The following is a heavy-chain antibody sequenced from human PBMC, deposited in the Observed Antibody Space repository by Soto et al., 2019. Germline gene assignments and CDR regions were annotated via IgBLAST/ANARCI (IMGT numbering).Heavy chain of an antibody. CDR3: ARAHCSSTSCYRKYNWFDP. CDR2: IYHSGST. D-gene: IGHD2-2*01. CDR1: GGSISSSNW. V-gene: IGHV4-4*02. J-gene: IGHJ5*02. Sequence: QVQLQESGPGLVKPSGTLSLTCAVSGGSISSSNWWSWVRQPPGKGLEWIGEIYHSGSTNYNPSLKSRVSISVDESKNQFSLKLSSVTAADTAVYYGARAHCSSTSCYRKYNWFDPWGQGTLVTVSS.